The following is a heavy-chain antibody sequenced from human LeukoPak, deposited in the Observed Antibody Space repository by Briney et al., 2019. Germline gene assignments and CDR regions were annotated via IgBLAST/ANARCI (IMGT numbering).Heavy chain of an antibody. J-gene: IGHJ4*02. CDR2: ISISSTYI. D-gene: IGHD3-10*01. V-gene: IGHV3-21*01. CDR3: GREGVDYTSGTYNDF. CDR1: GFTFSRFS. Sequence: GWSLRLSCAASGFTFSRFSMNWVRQAAGKGVEWVSSISISSTYIYYADSVKGRFTISRDNAKNSLYVQMNSLRGEDTAVYYCGREGVDYTSGTYNDFWGQGTLVTVSS.